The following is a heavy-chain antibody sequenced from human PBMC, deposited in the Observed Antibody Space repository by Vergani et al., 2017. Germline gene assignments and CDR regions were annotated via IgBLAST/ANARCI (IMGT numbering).Heavy chain of an antibody. V-gene: IGHV3-7*01. Sequence: EVQLVESGGGLVQPGGSLRLSCAASGFTLSTFWKTWVRQAPGKGLEWVANINQDGSEKYYVDSVKGRFTISRDNAKNSLYLQMNSLRAEDTAIYFCARENYDNYNGEYWGQGTLVTVSA. J-gene: IGHJ4*02. CDR3: ARENYDNYNGEY. CDR1: GFTLSTFW. CDR2: INQDGSEK. D-gene: IGHD3-22*01.